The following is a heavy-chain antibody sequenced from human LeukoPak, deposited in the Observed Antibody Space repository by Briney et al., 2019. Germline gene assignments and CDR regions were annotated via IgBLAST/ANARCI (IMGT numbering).Heavy chain of an antibody. CDR1: GFTFTSSA. J-gene: IGHJ6*02. CDR3: AASPPGRYYYYYGMDV. Sequence: GSSVKVSCKASGFTFTSSAMQWVRQARGQRLEWIGWIVVGSGNTNYAQKFQERVTITRDMSTSTAYMELSSLRSEDTAVYYCAASPPGRYYYYYGMDVWGQGTTVTVSS. V-gene: IGHV1-58*02. CDR2: IVVGSGNT.